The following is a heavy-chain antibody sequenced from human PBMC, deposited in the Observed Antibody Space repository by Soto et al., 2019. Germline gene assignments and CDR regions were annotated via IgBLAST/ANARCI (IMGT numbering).Heavy chain of an antibody. D-gene: IGHD6-6*01. CDR1: GFTFSSYS. J-gene: IGHJ4*02. Sequence: EVQLVESGGGLVQPGGSLRLSCAASGFTFSSYSMNWVRQAPGKGLEWVASIGPNNDYIFSPDSVKGRFTISRDNANNSLFLQMNSLRAEDTAVYYCTGKGALAPARRGTASDYWGQGTLVTVSS. CDR2: IGPNNDYI. CDR3: TGKGALAPARRGTASDY. V-gene: IGHV3-21*01.